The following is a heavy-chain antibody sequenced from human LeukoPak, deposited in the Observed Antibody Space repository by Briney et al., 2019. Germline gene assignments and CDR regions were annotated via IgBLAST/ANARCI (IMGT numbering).Heavy chain of an antibody. CDR3: ARAPYESSGYTSFQH. J-gene: IGHJ1*01. V-gene: IGHV1-2*02. CDR1: GYTFTGYS. CDR2: INPNSGGT. D-gene: IGHD3-22*01. Sequence: GASVKVSCKASGYTFTGYSMHWVRQAPGQGLEWMGWINPNSGGTKYAQKFQGRVTMTRDTAISTAYMELSRLRSDDTAVYYCARAPYESSGYTSFQHWGQGTLVTVSS.